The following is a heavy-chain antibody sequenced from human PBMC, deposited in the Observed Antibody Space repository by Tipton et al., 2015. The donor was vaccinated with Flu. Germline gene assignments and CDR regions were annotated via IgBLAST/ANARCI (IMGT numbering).Heavy chain of an antibody. V-gene: IGHV4-39*07. Sequence: TLSLTCTVSGGSISSSSYYWGWIRQPPGKGLEWIGSIYHSGSTYYNPSLKSRVTISVDTAKNQFSLELSSVTAADSAVYYCARGRLGYCTGGVCPFDPWGQGTLVTVSS. CDR3: ARGRLGYCTGGVCPFDP. J-gene: IGHJ5*02. CDR1: GGSISSSSYY. D-gene: IGHD2-8*02. CDR2: IYHSGST.